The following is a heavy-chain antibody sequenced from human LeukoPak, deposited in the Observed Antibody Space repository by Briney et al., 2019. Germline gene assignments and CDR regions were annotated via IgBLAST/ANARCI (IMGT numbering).Heavy chain of an antibody. CDR3: AGLGYCSSTSCYTDTLLYGMDV. CDR2: IYHSGST. J-gene: IGHJ6*02. D-gene: IGHD2-2*02. CDR1: GGSISSGGYS. V-gene: IGHV4-30-2*03. Sequence: SSQTLSLTCAVSGGSISSGGYSWSWIRQPPGKGLEWIGSIYHSGSTYYNPSLKSRVTISVDTSKNQFSLKLSSVTAADTAVYYCAGLGYCSSTSCYTDTLLYGMDVWGQGTTVTVSS.